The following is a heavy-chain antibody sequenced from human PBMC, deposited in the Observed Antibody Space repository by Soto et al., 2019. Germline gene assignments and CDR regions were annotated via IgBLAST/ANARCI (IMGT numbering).Heavy chain of an antibody. J-gene: IGHJ4*02. CDR2: ISAYKGNT. Sequence: ASVETSCKASGYTFTNYGISWVRQAPGQGLEWMGWISAYKGNTNYAQKLQGRVTMTRDTSTSTAYMELRSLRSDDTAVYFCASRSGQLPYYFDYWGQGTLVTVSS. CDR3: ASRSGQLPYYFDY. D-gene: IGHD6-6*01. CDR1: GYTFTNYG. V-gene: IGHV1-18*01.